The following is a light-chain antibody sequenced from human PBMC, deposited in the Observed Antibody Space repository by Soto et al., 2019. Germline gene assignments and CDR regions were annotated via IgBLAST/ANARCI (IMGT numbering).Light chain of an antibody. CDR2: EVS. V-gene: IGLV2-8*01. CDR1: SSDVGGYNY. J-gene: IGLJ2*01. CDR3: SSYAGSNTVV. Sequence: QSALTQPPSASGSPGQSVTISCTGTSSDVGGYNYVSWYQHHPGKAPNLMIYEVSKRPSGVPDRFSGSKSGNTASLTVSGLQAEDEADYYCSSYAGSNTVVFGGGTKLTVL.